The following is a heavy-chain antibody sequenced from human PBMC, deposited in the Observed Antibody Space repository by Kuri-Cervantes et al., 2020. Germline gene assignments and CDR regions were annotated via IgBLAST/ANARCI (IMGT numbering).Heavy chain of an antibody. V-gene: IGHV1-18*01. J-gene: IGHJ4*02. CDR2: IYTYNGNT. Sequence: ASVKVSCKASGYTSVTYGFTWVRQAPGQGLEWMGWIYTYNGNTNYAQNFQGRVTMTTDTSTSTAYMELSSLRSEDTAVYYCARGYYYDFGGDYWGQGTLVTVSS. CDR1: GYTSVTYG. D-gene: IGHD3-22*01. CDR3: ARGYYYDFGGDY.